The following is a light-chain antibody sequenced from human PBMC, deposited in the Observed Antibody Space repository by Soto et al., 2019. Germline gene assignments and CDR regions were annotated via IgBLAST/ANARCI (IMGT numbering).Light chain of an antibody. CDR1: SSNVGSYNL. V-gene: IGLV2-23*02. J-gene: IGLJ1*01. CDR2: EVS. Sequence: QSALTQPAWVSVSPGQSITISCTGTSSNVGSYNLVSWYQQHPGKAPKLMTYEVSKRPSGVSNRFSGSKSGNTASLTISGLQAEDEADYHCCSYAGSYTYVFGPGTRSPS. CDR3: CSYAGSYTYV.